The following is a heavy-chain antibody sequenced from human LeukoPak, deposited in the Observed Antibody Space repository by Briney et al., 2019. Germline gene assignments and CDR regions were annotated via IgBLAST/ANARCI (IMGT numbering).Heavy chain of an antibody. V-gene: IGHV3-23*01. CDR1: GFTFSTYA. CDR3: ARDRSCTGGSCYMDV. J-gene: IGHJ6*03. Sequence: AGSLRLSCAASGFTFSTYAMSWVRQAPGKGLEWVSGISGSGDNTNYADSVKGRFTISRDNSKNTPSLQMSSLRVEDTAVYYCARDRSCTGGSCYMDVWGRGTTVTVSS. CDR2: ISGSGDNT. D-gene: IGHD2-15*01.